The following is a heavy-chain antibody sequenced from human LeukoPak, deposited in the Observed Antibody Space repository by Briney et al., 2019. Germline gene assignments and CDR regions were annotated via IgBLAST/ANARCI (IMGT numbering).Heavy chain of an antibody. CDR1: GGSFSGYY. CDR2: INHSGST. D-gene: IGHD3-3*01. Sequence: SETLSLTCAVYGGSFSGYYWSWVRQPPGKGLEWIGEINHSGSTNYNPSLKSRVTISVDTSKNQFSLKLSSVTGADTAVYYCARASSLYDFWSGYRTPLDYWGQGTLVTVSS. CDR3: ARASSLYDFWSGYRTPLDY. J-gene: IGHJ4*02. V-gene: IGHV4-34*01.